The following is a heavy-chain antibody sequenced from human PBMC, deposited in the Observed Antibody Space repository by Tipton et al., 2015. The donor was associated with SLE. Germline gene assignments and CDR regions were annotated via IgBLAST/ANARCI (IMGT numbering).Heavy chain of an antibody. V-gene: IGHV3-21*06. D-gene: IGHD1-7*01. J-gene: IGHJ4*02. Sequence: SLRLSCAASGFTFSSYSMNWVRQAPGKGLEWVSSISSSSSYIYYADSVKGRFTISRDNAKNSLYLQMNSLRAEDTAVYCCAREENWNYGYWGQGTLVTVSS. CDR1: GFTFSSYS. CDR2: ISSSSSYI. CDR3: AREENWNYGY.